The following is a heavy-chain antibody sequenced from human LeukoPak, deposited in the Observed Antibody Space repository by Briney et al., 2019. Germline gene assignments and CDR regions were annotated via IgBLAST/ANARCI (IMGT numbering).Heavy chain of an antibody. V-gene: IGHV4-34*01. CDR3: AKDLYGGHFDY. D-gene: IGHD4-23*01. CDR1: GGSFSGYY. Sequence: PSEPLSLTCAVYGGSFSGYYWSWIRQPPGKGLEWIGEINHSGSTNYNPSLKSRVTISVDTSKNQFPLKLSSVTAADTAVYYCAKDLYGGHFDYWGQGTLVTVSS. CDR2: INHSGST. J-gene: IGHJ4*02.